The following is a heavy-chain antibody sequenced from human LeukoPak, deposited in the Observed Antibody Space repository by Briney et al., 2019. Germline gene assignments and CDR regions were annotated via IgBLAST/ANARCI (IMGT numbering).Heavy chain of an antibody. V-gene: IGHV4-59*01. J-gene: IGHJ6*03. Sequence: SETLSLTCTVSGGSINYYYWSWIRQPPGQGLEYIGYIYSSGSTNYNPSLKSRVTMSVDTSKNQFSLKLSSVTAADTAVYYCARDSRYSDTSGYYYSHYYMDVWGKGTTVTVSS. CDR3: ARDSRYSDTSGYYYSHYYMDV. CDR2: IYSSGST. CDR1: GGSINYYY. D-gene: IGHD3-22*01.